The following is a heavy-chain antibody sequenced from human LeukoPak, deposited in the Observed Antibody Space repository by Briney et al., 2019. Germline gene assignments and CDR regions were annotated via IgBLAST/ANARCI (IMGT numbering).Heavy chain of an antibody. V-gene: IGHV1-69*04. CDR3: ARAGSMTTLD. Sequence: SVKVSCKASGGTFSSYAISWVRQAPGQGLEWMGRIIPILGIANYAQKFQGRVTITADKSTSTAYMELSSLRSADTAVYYCARAGSMTTLDWGQGTLVTVSS. CDR1: GGTFSSYA. CDR2: IIPILGIA. J-gene: IGHJ4*02. D-gene: IGHD4-23*01.